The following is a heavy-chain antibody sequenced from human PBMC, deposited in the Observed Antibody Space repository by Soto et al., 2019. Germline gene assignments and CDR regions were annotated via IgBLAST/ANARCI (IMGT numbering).Heavy chain of an antibody. CDR2: ISGSGGST. D-gene: IGHD2-21*02. Sequence: GSLRLSCAASGFTFSSYAMSWVRQAPGKGLEWVSAISGSGGSTYYADSVKGRFTISRDNSKNTLYLQMNSLRAEDTAVYYCAKDGGYCGGDCWDWFDPWGQGTLVTVSS. CDR1: GFTFSSYA. V-gene: IGHV3-23*01. J-gene: IGHJ5*02. CDR3: AKDGGYCGGDCWDWFDP.